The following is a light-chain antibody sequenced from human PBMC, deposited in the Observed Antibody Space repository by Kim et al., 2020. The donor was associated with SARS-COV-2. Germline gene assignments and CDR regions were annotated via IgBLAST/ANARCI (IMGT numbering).Light chain of an antibody. CDR2: AAF. CDR1: QSISSY. J-gene: IGKJ4*01. Sequence: SASVGDRVTITCRASQSISSYLNWYQQKPGKAPKLLIYAAFSLQSGVPSRFSGSGSGTDFTLTISSLQPEDFATYYCQQSYSTLTFGGGTKVDIK. V-gene: IGKV1-39*01. CDR3: QQSYSTLT.